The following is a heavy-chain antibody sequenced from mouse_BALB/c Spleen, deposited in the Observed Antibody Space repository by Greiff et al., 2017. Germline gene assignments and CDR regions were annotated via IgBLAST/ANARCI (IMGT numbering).Heavy chain of an antibody. J-gene: IGHJ4*01. CDR1: GFSLTGYG. CDR2: IWGDGST. Sequence: VQLQESGPGLVAPSQSLSITCTVSGFSLTGYGVNWVRQPPGKGLEWLGMIWGDGSTDYNSALKSRLSISKDNSKSQVFLKMNSLQTDDTARYYCARASGYDYDDVPYAMDYWGQGTSVTVSS. CDR3: ARASGYDYDDVPYAMDY. V-gene: IGHV2-6-7*01. D-gene: IGHD2-4*01.